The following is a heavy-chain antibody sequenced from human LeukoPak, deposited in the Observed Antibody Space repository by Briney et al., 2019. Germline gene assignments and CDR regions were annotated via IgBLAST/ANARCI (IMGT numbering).Heavy chain of an antibody. CDR3: AKGGRYDILTGYQDY. D-gene: IGHD3-9*01. CDR2: ISSNGGST. J-gene: IGHJ4*02. CDR1: GFTFSSYA. Sequence: GGSLRLSCAASGFTFSSYAMHWVRQAPGKGLEYVSAISSNGGSTYYANSVKGRFTISRDNSKNTLYLQMGSLRAEDMAVYYCAKGGRYDILTGYQDYWGQGTLVTVSS. V-gene: IGHV3-64*01.